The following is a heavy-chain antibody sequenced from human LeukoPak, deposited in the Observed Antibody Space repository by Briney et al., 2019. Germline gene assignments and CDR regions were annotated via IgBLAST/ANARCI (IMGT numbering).Heavy chain of an antibody. CDR3: ARENGDYWTRNYYYGMDV. Sequence: SVKVSCKASGYTFTGYYMHWVRQAPGQGLEWMGWINPNSGGTNYAQKFQGRVTMTRDTSIGTAYMELSRLRSDDTAVYYCARENGDYWTRNYYYGMDVWGQGTTVTVSS. CDR2: INPNSGGT. D-gene: IGHD4-17*01. CDR1: GYTFTGYY. V-gene: IGHV1-2*02. J-gene: IGHJ6*02.